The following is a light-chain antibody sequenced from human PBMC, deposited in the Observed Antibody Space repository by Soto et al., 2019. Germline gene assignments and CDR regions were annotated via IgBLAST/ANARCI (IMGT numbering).Light chain of an antibody. CDR3: SSYAVTNIFV. V-gene: IGLV2-8*01. J-gene: IGLJ1*01. CDR1: SSDVGGFNY. Sequence: QSALPQPPSASGSPGQSVTISCSGTSSDVGGFNYVSWYQQHPGRAPKVLIYEVNKRPSGVPDRFSGSKSGSTSSLTVSGLQAEDEAEYYCSSYAVTNIFVFGTGTKGTVL. CDR2: EVN.